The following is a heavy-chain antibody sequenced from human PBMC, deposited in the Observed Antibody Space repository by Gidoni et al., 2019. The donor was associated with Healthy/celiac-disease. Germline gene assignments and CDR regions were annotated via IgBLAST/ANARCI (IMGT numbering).Heavy chain of an antibody. CDR1: GFTFSRDA. CDR2: IRGRVVST. Sequence: EVQLLESGGGLVQPGGSLRLSCAASGFTFSRDAMSWVRQAPGKGLGWVPAIRGRVVSTYYADSVKSEFNISRNNYKNTMNLKLNSLGAEYTAVYYCARRDGDWGQGTLVTVSS. J-gene: IGHJ4*02. CDR3: ARRDGD. V-gene: IGHV3-23*01. D-gene: IGHD4-17*01.